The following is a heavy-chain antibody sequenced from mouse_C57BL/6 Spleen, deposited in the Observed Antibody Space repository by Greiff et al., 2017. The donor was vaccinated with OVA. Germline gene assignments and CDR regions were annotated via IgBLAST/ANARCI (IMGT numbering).Heavy chain of an antibody. V-gene: IGHV5-9-1*02. Sequence: EVKLVESGEGLVKPGGSLKLSCAASGFTFSSYAMSWVRQTPEKRLEWVAYISSGGDYIYYADTVKGRFTISRDNARNTLYLQMSSLKSEDTAMYYCTRDGYGYDWFAYWGQGTLVTVSA. J-gene: IGHJ3*01. D-gene: IGHD2-2*01. CDR2: ISSGGDYI. CDR3: TRDGYGYDWFAY. CDR1: GFTFSSYA.